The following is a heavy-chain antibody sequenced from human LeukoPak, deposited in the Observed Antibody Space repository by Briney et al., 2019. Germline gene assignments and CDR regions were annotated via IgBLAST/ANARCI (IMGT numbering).Heavy chain of an antibody. CDR3: ARDQPLWGAAAGMN. D-gene: IGHD6-13*01. V-gene: IGHV3-7*01. CDR2: IKQDGSEK. J-gene: IGHJ4*02. CDR1: GFTFSSYS. Sequence: GGSLRLSCAASGFTFSSYSMNWVRQAPGKGLEWVANIKQDGSEKYYVDSVKGRFTISRDNAKNSLYLQMNSLRAEDTAVYYCARDQPLWGAAAGMNWGQGTLVTVSS.